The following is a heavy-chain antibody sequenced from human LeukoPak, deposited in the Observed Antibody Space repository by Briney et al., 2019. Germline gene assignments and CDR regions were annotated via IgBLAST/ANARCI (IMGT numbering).Heavy chain of an antibody. V-gene: IGHV3-9*01. J-gene: IGHJ3*02. CDR3: AKDKGTHSGYYDAFDI. CDR1: GFTFDDYA. CDR2: ISWNSGSI. D-gene: IGHD3-22*01. Sequence: PGRSLRLSCAASGFTFDDYAMHWVRQAPGKGLEWVSGISWNSGSIGYADSVKGRFTISRDNDKNSLYLQINSLRAEDTALYYCAKDKGTHSGYYDAFDIWGQGTMVTVSS.